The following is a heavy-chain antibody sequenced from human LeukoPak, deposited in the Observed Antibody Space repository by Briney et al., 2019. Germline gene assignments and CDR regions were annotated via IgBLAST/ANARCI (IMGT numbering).Heavy chain of an antibody. Sequence: SETLSLTCTVSGGSISSYYWSWIRQPPGKGLEWIGYIYYSGSTNYNPSLKSRVTISVDTSKNQFSLKLSSVTAADTAVYYCARSKVTIFGVVIPNWFDPRGQGTLVTVSS. CDR1: GGSISSYY. CDR2: IYYSGST. CDR3: ARSKVTIFGVVIPNWFDP. D-gene: IGHD3-3*01. V-gene: IGHV4-59*01. J-gene: IGHJ5*02.